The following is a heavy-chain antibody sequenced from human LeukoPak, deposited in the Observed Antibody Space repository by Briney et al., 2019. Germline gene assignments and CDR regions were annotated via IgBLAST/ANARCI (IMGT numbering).Heavy chain of an antibody. CDR1: GFTFSSYS. CDR2: ISSSSTI. J-gene: IGHJ4*02. Sequence: AGGSLRLSCAASGFTFSSYSMNWVRQAPGKGLEWVSYISSSSTIYYADSVKGRFTISRDNAKNSLYLQMNSLRDEDTAVYYCARGSGYSSGWYLYWGQGTLVTVSS. D-gene: IGHD6-19*01. V-gene: IGHV3-48*02. CDR3: ARGSGYSSGWYLY.